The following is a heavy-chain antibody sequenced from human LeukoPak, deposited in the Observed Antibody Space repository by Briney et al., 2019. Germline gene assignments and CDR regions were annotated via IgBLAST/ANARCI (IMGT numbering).Heavy chain of an antibody. CDR2: IYYSGST. D-gene: IGHD6-6*01. J-gene: IGHJ6*03. CDR1: GSSISSYY. Sequence: SETLSLTCTVSGSSISSYYWSWIRQPPGKGLEWIGYIYYSGSTNYNPSLKSRVTISVDTSKNQFSLKLSSVTAADTAVYYCARTTIAARRYMDVWGKGTTVTVSS. CDR3: ARTTIAARRYMDV. V-gene: IGHV4-59*01.